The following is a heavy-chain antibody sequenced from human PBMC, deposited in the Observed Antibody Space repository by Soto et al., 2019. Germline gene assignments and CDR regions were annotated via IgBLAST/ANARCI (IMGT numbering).Heavy chain of an antibody. CDR1: GFTFSSYA. J-gene: IGHJ4*02. D-gene: IGHD6-13*01. CDR3: AGSIAATPRPLIDY. V-gene: IGHV3-30-3*01. Sequence: GGSLRLSCAASGFTFSSYAMHWVRQAPGKGLEWVAVISYDGSNKYYADSVKGRFTISRDNSKNTLYLQMNSLRAEDTAVYYCAGSIAATPRPLIDYWGQGTLVTVSS. CDR2: ISYDGSNK.